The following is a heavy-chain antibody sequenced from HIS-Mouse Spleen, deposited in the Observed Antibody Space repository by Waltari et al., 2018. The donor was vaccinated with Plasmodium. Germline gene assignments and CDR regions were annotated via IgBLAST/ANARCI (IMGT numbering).Heavy chain of an antibody. CDR2: SSGVGVSQ. CDR1: GFTFSSYA. CDR3: AKTIKYYDILTGYPFDY. Sequence: EVQLLESGGGLVQPGGSLRLSCAASGFTFSSYAMSWVRQAPGRGVGWVEVSSGVGVSQYYAYSGKGRFTISRDNSKNTRYLQMNSLRAEDTAVYYCAKTIKYYDILTGYPFDYWGQGTLVTVSS. J-gene: IGHJ4*02. V-gene: IGHV3-23*01. D-gene: IGHD3-9*01.